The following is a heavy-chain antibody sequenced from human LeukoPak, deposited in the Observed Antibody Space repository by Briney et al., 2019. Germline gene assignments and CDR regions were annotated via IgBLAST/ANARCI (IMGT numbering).Heavy chain of an antibody. Sequence: GRSLRLSRAASGFTFSSYGMHWVRQAPGKGLEWVAVISYDGSNKYYADSVKGRFTISRDNSKNTLYLQMNSLRAEDTAVYYCAKDGSVRGPRVGAYDYWGQGTLVTVSS. CDR1: GFTFSSYG. V-gene: IGHV3-30*18. J-gene: IGHJ4*02. D-gene: IGHD1-26*01. CDR3: AKDGSVRGPRVGAYDY. CDR2: ISYDGSNK.